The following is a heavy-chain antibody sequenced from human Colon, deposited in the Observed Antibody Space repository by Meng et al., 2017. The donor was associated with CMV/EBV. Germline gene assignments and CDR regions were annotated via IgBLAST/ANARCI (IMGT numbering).Heavy chain of an antibody. D-gene: IGHD6-19*01. CDR3: ARENRAVAGTSFEY. V-gene: IGHV3-30-3*01. J-gene: IGHJ4*02. CDR1: GFNFKYHT. Sequence: GESLKISCAASGFNFKYHTIHWVRQAPGRGLEWVSLISYDGNTKYYADSVKGRFTISRDNSENTAYLQMDSLRRDDTATYFCARENRAVAGTSFEYWGPGAWVTVSS. CDR2: ISYDGNTK.